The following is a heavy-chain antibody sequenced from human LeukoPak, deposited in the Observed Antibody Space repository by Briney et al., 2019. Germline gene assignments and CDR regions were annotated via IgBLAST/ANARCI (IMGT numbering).Heavy chain of an antibody. CDR3: ARDLYSSGSYYGIFDC. Sequence: GGSLRLSCAASGFTFTNHAIHWVRQAPGKGLEWVAGLSYDGFHKYYADSVKGRFTISRDNAKNSLYLQMNSLRAEDTAVYYCARDLYSSGSYYGIFDCWGQGTLVTVSS. D-gene: IGHD3-10*01. J-gene: IGHJ4*02. CDR1: GFTFTNHA. V-gene: IGHV3-30*04. CDR2: LSYDGFHK.